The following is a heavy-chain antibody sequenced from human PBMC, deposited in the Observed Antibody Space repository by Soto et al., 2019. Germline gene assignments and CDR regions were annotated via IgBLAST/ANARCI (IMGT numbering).Heavy chain of an antibody. V-gene: IGHV4-30-2*01. CDR3: ARGGNPYYDFWSGPNWFDP. J-gene: IGHJ5*02. D-gene: IGHD3-3*01. Sequence: SDTLSLTCAVSGGSISSGGYSWSWIRQPPGKGLEWIGYIYQSGSTYYNPSLKSRVTISVDRSKNQFSLKLSSVTAADTAVYYCARGGNPYYDFWSGPNWFDPWGQGTLVTVSS. CDR2: IYQSGST. CDR1: GGSISSGGYS.